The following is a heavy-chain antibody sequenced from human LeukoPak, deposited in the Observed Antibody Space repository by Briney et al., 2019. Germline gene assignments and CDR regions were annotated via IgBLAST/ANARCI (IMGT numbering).Heavy chain of an antibody. V-gene: IGHV4-39*01. J-gene: IGHJ4*02. CDR2: IHFSGTI. CDR3: TRGFDHAKSGY. D-gene: IGHD1-14*01. Sequence: PSETLSLTCXXSXDSISSTAYYWGWSRQPPGKVLEWLGTIHFSGTIYNNPSLMSRVAISVDTSKNQFSLKLTSVTAADTAVYYCTRGFDHAKSGYWGQGTLVTVSS. CDR1: XDSISSTAYY.